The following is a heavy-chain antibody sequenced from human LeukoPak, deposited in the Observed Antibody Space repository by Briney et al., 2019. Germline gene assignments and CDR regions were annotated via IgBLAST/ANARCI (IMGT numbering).Heavy chain of an antibody. D-gene: IGHD2/OR15-2a*01. Sequence: GASVKVSCKASGYTFTGYYIHWVRQAPGQGLDWMGWMNPNSGDTKYAQKFQGRITMTRDTSINTGYMELKWLRSDDTAVYYCARDARHCTSSSCYSFYLDSWGQGTLVTVSS. J-gene: IGHJ4*02. CDR2: MNPNSGDT. V-gene: IGHV1-2*02. CDR3: ARDARHCTSSSCYSFYLDS. CDR1: GYTFTGYY.